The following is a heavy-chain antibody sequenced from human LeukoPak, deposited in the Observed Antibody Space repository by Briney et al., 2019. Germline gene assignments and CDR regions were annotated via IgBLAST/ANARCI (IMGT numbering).Heavy chain of an antibody. CDR3: ARIPRTWLRFPYFDY. J-gene: IGHJ4*02. CDR2: ISYDGSKK. V-gene: IGHV3-30-3*01. D-gene: IGHD5-12*01. Sequence: GGSLRLSCAASAFTFSNYTMHWVRQAPGKGLEWVAVISYDGSKKYCADSVKGRFTISRDNSKNTLYLQMNSLIGEDTAVYYCARIPRTWLRFPYFDYWGQGTLVTVSS. CDR1: AFTFSNYT.